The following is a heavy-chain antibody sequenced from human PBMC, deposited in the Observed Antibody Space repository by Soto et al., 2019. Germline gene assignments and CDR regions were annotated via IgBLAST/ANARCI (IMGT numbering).Heavy chain of an antibody. Sequence: VQLLESGGGLVQPGGSVRLSCAASGFTFSSYAMSWVRQAPGKGLEWVSEISGNGADTSYADSVTIRSTISRDNYKDKLFPQMNSLRADDTAVYDCGKERRGRGWFVCSYGGQGILDTVSS. V-gene: IGHV3-23*01. D-gene: IGHD6-19*01. CDR1: GFTFSSYA. J-gene: IGHJ4*02. CDR3: GKERRGRGWFVCSY. CDR2: ISGNGADT.